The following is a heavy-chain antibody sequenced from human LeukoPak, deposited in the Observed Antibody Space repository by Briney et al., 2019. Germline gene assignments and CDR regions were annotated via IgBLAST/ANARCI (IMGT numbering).Heavy chain of an antibody. CDR1: GYTFTGYY. CDR3: ARITYDFWSGYYMPDDP. CDR2: ISIYNGNT. Sequence: ASLKVSCKASGYTFTGYYMHWVRQAPGQGLEWMGWISIYNGNTDYAQKLRGRVTMTTDTSTSTAYMELRSLRSDDTAVYYCARITYDFWSGYYMPDDPWGQGTLVTVSS. V-gene: IGHV1-18*04. D-gene: IGHD3-3*01. J-gene: IGHJ5*02.